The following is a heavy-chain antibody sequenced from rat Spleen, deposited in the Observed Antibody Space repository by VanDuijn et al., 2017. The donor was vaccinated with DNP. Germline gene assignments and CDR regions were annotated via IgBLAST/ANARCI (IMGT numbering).Heavy chain of an antibody. J-gene: IGHJ4*01. CDR3: ARSLATVAPTGAMDA. D-gene: IGHD1-3*01. Sequence: QVQLRESGPGLVQSSQTLSLTCTVSGFSLTSYHVHWVRQPPGKGLEWMGRIQGGGSPDFKSALKSRLSISRDTSKSQVFLKMNSVQTEDTAMYFCARSLATVAPTGAMDAWGQGTSVTVSS. CDR2: IQGGGSP. V-gene: IGHV2-27*01. CDR1: GFSLTSYH.